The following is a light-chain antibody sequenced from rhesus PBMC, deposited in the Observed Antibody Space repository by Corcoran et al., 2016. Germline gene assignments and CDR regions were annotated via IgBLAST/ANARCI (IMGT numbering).Light chain of an antibody. CDR1: QSISSW. J-gene: IGKJ2*01. CDR2: KAS. Sequence: DIQMTQSPSSLSASVGDTVTITCRASQSISSWLDWYQQKPGKAPKLLINKASRLQSGVPSRFSGSGSGTDFTLTISSLQPEDFATYYCLQYSSSPYSFGQGTKVEIK. V-gene: IGKV1-22*01. CDR3: LQYSSSPYS.